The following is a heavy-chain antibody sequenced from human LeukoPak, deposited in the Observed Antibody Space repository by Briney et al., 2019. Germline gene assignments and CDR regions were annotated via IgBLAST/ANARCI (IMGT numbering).Heavy chain of an antibody. CDR2: ISDSGSA. V-gene: IGHV4-38-2*02. CDR1: GSSMSSDYY. CDR3: ARDQDYDSSGYLGSYYMDV. J-gene: IGHJ6*03. D-gene: IGHD3-22*01. Sequence: SETLSLTCTVSGSSMSSDYYWGWIRQPPGQGLEWIGSISDSGSAYYNPSLKSRVVISVDPSKKQFSLKVTSVTAADTAVYYCARDQDYDSSGYLGSYYMDVWGKGTTVTISS.